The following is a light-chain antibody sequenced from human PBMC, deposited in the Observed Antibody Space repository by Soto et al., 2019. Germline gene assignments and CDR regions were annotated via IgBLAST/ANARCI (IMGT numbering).Light chain of an antibody. CDR1: QSVSSSY. V-gene: IGKV3-20*01. J-gene: IGKJ1*01. Sequence: ESVLTQSPGTLLLSPGERATLSCRASQSVSSSYLAWYQQKPGQAPRLLIYGASSRATGIPDRFSGSGSGTDFTLTISRLEPEDFAVYYCQQYGSSPRTFGQGTKVDIK. CDR3: QQYGSSPRT. CDR2: GAS.